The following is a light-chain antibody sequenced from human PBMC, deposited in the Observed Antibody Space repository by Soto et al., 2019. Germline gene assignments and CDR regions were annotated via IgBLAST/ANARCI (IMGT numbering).Light chain of an antibody. V-gene: IGLV1-40*01. CDR1: SSNIGAGYD. CDR2: DVS. Sequence: QAVLTQPPSVCGAPGERVTISCTGSSSNIGAGYDVHWYQQLPGTAPKLLIYDVSKRPSGVPDRFSGSKSGNTASLTISGLQAEDEADYYCCSYAGRDTLYVFGSGTKVTVL. CDR3: CSYAGRDTLYV. J-gene: IGLJ1*01.